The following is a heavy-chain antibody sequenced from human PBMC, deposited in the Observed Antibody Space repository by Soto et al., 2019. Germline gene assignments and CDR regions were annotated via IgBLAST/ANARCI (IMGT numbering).Heavy chain of an antibody. CDR2: ISGSGSNT. J-gene: IGHJ4*02. Sequence: GGSLRLSCAVSGFSLSNYAMSWVRQAPGKGLEWVSAISGSGSNTYYIDSVKGRFTISRDRSKTTLFLQMNNLRAEDTAVYYFAKGGITLVRGSFDYWRQGALVSVSS. CDR3: AKGGITLVRGSFDY. D-gene: IGHD3-10*01. CDR1: GFSLSNYA. V-gene: IGHV3-23*01.